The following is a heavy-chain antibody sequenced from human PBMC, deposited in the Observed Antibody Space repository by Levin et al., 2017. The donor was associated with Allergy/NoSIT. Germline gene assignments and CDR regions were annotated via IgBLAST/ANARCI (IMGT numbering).Heavy chain of an antibody. CDR2: ISSDGRKK. J-gene: IGHJ3*02. V-gene: IGHV3-30*18. CDR3: AKDVYGSGWYPLGNDAFEM. CDR1: GFTFSSYG. Sequence: GGSLRLSCAASGFTFSSYGMHWVRQAPGKGLEWVAVISSDGRKKFYADSVKGRFTISRDNSKNTLDLQRKSLRAEDTAVYYCAKDVYGSGWYPLGNDAFEMWGQGTKVSVSS. D-gene: IGHD6-19*01.